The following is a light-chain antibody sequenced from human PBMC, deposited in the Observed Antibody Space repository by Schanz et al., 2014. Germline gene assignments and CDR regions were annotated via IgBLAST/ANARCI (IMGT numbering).Light chain of an antibody. J-gene: IGLJ1*01. CDR3: QSYDISLSVLYV. V-gene: IGLV1-40*01. Sequence: QSVLTQPPSVSGAPGQRVTISCTGSTSNLGATYDVHWYQQLPGAAPKLLIYANNIRPSGVPDRFSGSKSGTSASLAISGLQSDDEADYYCQSYDISLSVLYVFGTGTKLTVL. CDR1: TSNLGATYD. CDR2: ANN.